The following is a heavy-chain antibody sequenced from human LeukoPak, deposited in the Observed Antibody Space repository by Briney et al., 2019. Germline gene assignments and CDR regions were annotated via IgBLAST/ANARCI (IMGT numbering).Heavy chain of an antibody. D-gene: IGHD1-1*01. CDR1: GGSISSYY. CDR3: ARVQLERRAFDI. CDR2: IYYSGST. J-gene: IGHJ3*02. Sequence: SETLSLTCTVSGGSISSYYWSWIRQPPGKGLEWIGYIYYSGSTNYNPSLKSRVTISVDTSKNQFSLKLSSVTAADTAVYYCARVQLERRAFDIWGQGTMVTVSS. V-gene: IGHV4-59*01.